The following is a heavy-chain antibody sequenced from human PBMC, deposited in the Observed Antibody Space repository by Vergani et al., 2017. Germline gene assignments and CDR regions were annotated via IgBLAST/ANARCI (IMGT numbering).Heavy chain of an antibody. CDR3: AKENCRSISCPSTYFIY. D-gene: IGHD2-2*01. CDR1: GFTFDDYA. Sequence: EVQLVESGGVVVQPGGSLRLSCAASGFTFDDYAMHWVRQAPGKGLEWVSLISWDGGSTYYGDSVKGRFTISRDNSKNSLYLQMNSLRAEDSALYYCAKENCRSISCPSTYFIYWGQGTLVTVSS. V-gene: IGHV3-43D*03. CDR2: ISWDGGST. J-gene: IGHJ4*02.